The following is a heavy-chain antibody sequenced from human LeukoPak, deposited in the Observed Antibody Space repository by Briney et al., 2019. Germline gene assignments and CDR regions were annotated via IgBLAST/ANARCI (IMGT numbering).Heavy chain of an antibody. CDR3: ARDGMYSGSYYPFDY. J-gene: IGHJ4*02. V-gene: IGHV1-46*01. D-gene: IGHD1-26*01. Sequence: ASVKVSCKASGYTFTSYYMHWVQQAPGQGLEWMGIINPSGGSTSYAQKFQGRVTITADESTSTAYMELSSLRSEDTAVYYCARDGMYSGSYYPFDYWGQGTLVTVSS. CDR2: INPSGGST. CDR1: GYTFTSYY.